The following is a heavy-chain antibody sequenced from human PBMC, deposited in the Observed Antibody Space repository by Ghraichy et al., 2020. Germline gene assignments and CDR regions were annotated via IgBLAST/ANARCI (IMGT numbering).Heavy chain of an antibody. CDR2: ISYDGTIK. V-gene: IGHV3-30*18. J-gene: IGHJ6*02. CDR1: GFTFSSYG. D-gene: IGHD6-13*01. CDR3: AKVLTIAAAGKSLYYGMDV. Sequence: GESLNISCAASGFTFSSYGIHWVRQAPGKGLEWVAVISYDGTIKYYADSLKGRFTISRDNSKNMLYLLMNSLRAEDTAVYYCAKVLTIAAAGKSLYYGMDVWGQGTTVTVSS.